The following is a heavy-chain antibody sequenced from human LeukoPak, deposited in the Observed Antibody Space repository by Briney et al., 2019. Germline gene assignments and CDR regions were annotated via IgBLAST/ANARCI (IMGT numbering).Heavy chain of an antibody. CDR1: GVTLSNYA. V-gene: IGHV3-23*01. CDR2: ISSSGSGGNT. CDR3: ARSVSGVWLFDY. J-gene: IGHJ4*02. Sequence: GGSLRLSCVASGVTLSNYAMSWARQAPGKGLEWVSGISSSGSGGNTYYADSVRGRFTISRDNSKNRLYLQMSDLRAEDTAVYFCARSVSGVWLFDYWGRGTLVTVSS. D-gene: IGHD5/OR15-5a*01.